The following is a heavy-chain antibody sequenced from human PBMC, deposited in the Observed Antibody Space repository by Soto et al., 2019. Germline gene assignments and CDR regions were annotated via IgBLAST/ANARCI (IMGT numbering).Heavy chain of an antibody. CDR1: VETGTSYA. CDR2: NNDGNGNT. V-gene: IGHV1-3*01. CDR3: ARDRLYSSSWYYFDY. D-gene: IGHD6-13*01. J-gene: IGHJ4*02. Sequence: EGSGKACVETGTSYAMGGGRKAKGQRHEGKGWNNDGNGNTRYSQKFQDRVTITTDTSASTAYMELSSLRSEDTAVYYCARDRLYSSSWYYFDYWGLGTLVTSPQ.